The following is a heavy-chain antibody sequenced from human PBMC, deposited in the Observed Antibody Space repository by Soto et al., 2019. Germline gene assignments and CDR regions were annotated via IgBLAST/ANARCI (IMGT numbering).Heavy chain of an antibody. Sequence: GGSLRLSCAASGFTFSSYAMHWVRQAPGKGLEWVAVISYDGSNKYYADSVKGRFTISRDNSKNTLYLQMNSLRAEDTAVYYCARDKHSGYDSRYYYYGMDVWGQGTTVTVSS. CDR1: GFTFSSYA. J-gene: IGHJ6*02. CDR3: ARDKHSGYDSRYYYYGMDV. V-gene: IGHV3-30-3*01. D-gene: IGHD5-12*01. CDR2: ISYDGSNK.